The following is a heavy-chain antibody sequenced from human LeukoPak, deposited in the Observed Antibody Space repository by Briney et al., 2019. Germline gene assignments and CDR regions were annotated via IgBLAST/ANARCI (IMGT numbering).Heavy chain of an antibody. CDR2: ISSSSSYI. D-gene: IGHD6-13*01. CDR1: GFTFSSYS. V-gene: IGHV3-21*01. Sequence: GGSLRLSCAASGFTFSSYSMNWVRQAPGKGLEWVSSISSSSSYIYYADSVKGRFTISRDNAKNSLYLQMNSLRAEDTAVYYCARVRSSSWIQYYFDYWGQGTLVTVSS. J-gene: IGHJ4*02. CDR3: ARVRSSSWIQYYFDY.